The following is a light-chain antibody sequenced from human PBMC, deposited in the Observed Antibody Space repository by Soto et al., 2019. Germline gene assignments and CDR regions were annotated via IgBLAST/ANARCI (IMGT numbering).Light chain of an antibody. Sequence: DIQMTQSPSSLSASVGDRVTITCRSSQSISSYLNWYQQKPGKAPKFLIYAASSLQSGVPSRFSGSGSGTDFTLTISSMQPEDLANYYCQQSYNTPLTFGPGTKVDXK. J-gene: IGKJ3*01. CDR3: QQSYNTPLT. CDR1: QSISSY. V-gene: IGKV1-39*01. CDR2: AAS.